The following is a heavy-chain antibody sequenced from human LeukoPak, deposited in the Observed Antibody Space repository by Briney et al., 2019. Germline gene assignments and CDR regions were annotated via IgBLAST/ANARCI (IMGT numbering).Heavy chain of an antibody. CDR1: GYTFTSYA. CDR3: ARTAWVRGVNYGMDV. V-gene: IGHV1-3*01. CDR2: INAGNGNT. D-gene: IGHD3-10*01. J-gene: IGHJ6*02. Sequence: ASVKVSCKASGYTFTSYAMHWVRQAPGQRLEWMGWINAGNGNTKYSQKFQGRVTITRDTSASTAYMELSSLRSEDTAVYYCARTAWVRGVNYGMDVWGQGTTVTVSS.